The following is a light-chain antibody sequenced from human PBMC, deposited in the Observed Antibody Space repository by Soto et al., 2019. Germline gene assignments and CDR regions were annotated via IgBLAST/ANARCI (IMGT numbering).Light chain of an antibody. Sequence: ETVLTQSPGTLSLSPGERATLSCRASQSVGGSLAWYQQRPGQAPRLLVYHTSNRATGIPDRFSASGSGTDFTLTISSLEPEDSAVYYCQQRSNWPSLTFGGGTKVDIK. CDR2: HTS. V-gene: IGKV3-11*01. CDR3: QQRSNWPSLT. CDR1: QSVGGS. J-gene: IGKJ4*01.